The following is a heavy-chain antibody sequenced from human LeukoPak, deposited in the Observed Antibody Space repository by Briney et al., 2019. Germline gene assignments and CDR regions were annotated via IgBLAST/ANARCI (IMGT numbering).Heavy chain of an antibody. Sequence: SETLSLTCTVSSGSISTSNYYWGWVRQPPGKALEWIGNIFYSGSTYYSPSLKSPVTISLDTSRNQFSLKPNSVTAADTAVYYCARDPLLWFGVMGRSQNFDYWGQGTLVTVSS. V-gene: IGHV4-39*07. J-gene: IGHJ4*02. D-gene: IGHD3-10*01. CDR1: SGSISTSNYY. CDR3: ARDPLLWFGVMGRSQNFDY. CDR2: IFYSGST.